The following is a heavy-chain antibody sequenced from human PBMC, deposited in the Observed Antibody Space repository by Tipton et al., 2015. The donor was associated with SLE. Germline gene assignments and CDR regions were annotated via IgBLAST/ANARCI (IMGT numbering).Heavy chain of an antibody. CDR1: DYSISSGYY. D-gene: IGHD2-2*01. CDR3: ARVSCSSISCYVDF. V-gene: IGHV4-38-2*01. Sequence: TLSLTCAVSDYSISSGYYWGWIRQPPGKGLEWIGSIYHSGNTFYNPSLRGRVTISLDPSKNQPSLKLTSVTAADTAVYYCARVSCSSISCYVDFWGQGTLVTVSS. CDR2: IYHSGNT. J-gene: IGHJ4*02.